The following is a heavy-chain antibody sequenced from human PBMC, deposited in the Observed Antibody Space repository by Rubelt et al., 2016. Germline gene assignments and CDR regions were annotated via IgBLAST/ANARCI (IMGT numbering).Heavy chain of an antibody. V-gene: IGHV1-2*02. D-gene: IGHD3-22*01. CDR1: GYTFTGYY. Sequence: QVQLVQSGAEVKKPGASVKVSCKASGYTFTGYYMHWVRQAPGQGLEWMGWINPNSGGTNDAQKFKGRVTMTRDTSISTAYMELSRLRSDDTAVYYCVRDGTSSGSDYWGQGTLVTVSS. CDR2: INPNSGGT. J-gene: IGHJ4*02. CDR3: VRDGTSSGSDY.